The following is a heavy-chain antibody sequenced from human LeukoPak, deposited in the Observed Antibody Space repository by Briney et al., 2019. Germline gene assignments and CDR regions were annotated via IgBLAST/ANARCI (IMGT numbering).Heavy chain of an antibody. CDR2: FDPEDGET. V-gene: IGHV1-24*01. Sequence: ASVKVSCKVSGYTRTELSMHWVRQAPGKGLEWMGGFDPEDGETIYAQKFQGRVTMTEDTSTDTAYMELSSLRSEDTAVYYCATDPCYYDSSGYCHDDYWGQGTLVTVSS. CDR1: GYTRTELS. J-gene: IGHJ4*02. D-gene: IGHD3-22*01. CDR3: ATDPCYYDSSGYCHDDY.